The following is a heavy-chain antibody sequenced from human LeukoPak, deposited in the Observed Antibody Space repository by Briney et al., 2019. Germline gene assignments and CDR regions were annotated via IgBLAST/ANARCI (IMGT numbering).Heavy chain of an antibody. V-gene: IGHV1-69*04. Sequence: GASVTVPCTASGGTFSSYAISWVRQAPGQGLEWMGRIIPILGIANYAQTFQGRVTITADKSTSTAYMELSSLRSEDTAVYYCARDGYSSSWYSDYWGQGTLVTVSS. CDR3: ARDGYSSSWYSDY. CDR2: IIPILGIA. J-gene: IGHJ4*02. CDR1: GGTFSSYA. D-gene: IGHD6-13*01.